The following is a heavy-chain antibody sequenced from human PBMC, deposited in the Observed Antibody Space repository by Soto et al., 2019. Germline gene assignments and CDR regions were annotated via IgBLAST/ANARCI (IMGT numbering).Heavy chain of an antibody. CDR1: GFTFSSYA. CDR2: ISYDGSNK. CDR3: ARDFARSSSFSFGAFDI. V-gene: IGHV3-30-3*01. J-gene: IGHJ3*02. D-gene: IGHD6-6*01. Sequence: QVQLVESGGGVVQPGRSLTLSCAASGFTFSSYAMHWVRQAPGKGLEWVAVISYDGSNKYYADSVKGRFTISRDNSKNTLYLQMNSLRAEDTAVYYCARDFARSSSFSFGAFDIWGQGTMVTVSS.